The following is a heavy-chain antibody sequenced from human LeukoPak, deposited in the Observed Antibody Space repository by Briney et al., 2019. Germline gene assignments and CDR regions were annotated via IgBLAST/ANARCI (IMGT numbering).Heavy chain of an antibody. J-gene: IGHJ4*02. Sequence: PSETLSLTCTVSGGSISSYYWSWIRQPPGKGLEWIGNIYYSGSTNYNPSLKSRVTISLDTANNQFSLKLSSVTAADTAVYYCAGTSKWLAFDYWGQGTLVTVSS. CDR3: AGTSKWLAFDY. CDR2: IYYSGST. V-gene: IGHV4-59*01. D-gene: IGHD6-19*01. CDR1: GGSISSYY.